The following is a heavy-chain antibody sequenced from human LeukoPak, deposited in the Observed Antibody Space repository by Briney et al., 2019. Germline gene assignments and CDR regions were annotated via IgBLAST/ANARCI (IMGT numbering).Heavy chain of an antibody. V-gene: IGHV1-18*01. J-gene: IGHJ4*02. Sequence: ASVKVSCKASGYTFTSYGINWVRQAPGQGLEWMGWISAHNGDTNYAQKLQDRVTMTTDTSTSTAYMELRSLRFDDTAVYYCARGWGYSYADYWGQGTLVTVSS. CDR1: GYTFTSYG. CDR2: ISAHNGDT. D-gene: IGHD5-18*01. CDR3: ARGWGYSYADY.